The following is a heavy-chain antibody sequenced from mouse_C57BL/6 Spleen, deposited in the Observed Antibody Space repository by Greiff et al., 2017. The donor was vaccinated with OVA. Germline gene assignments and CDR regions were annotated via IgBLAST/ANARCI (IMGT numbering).Heavy chain of an antibody. CDR3: ARGRDYDYDGWFAY. CDR2: INPNNGGT. Sequence: VQLQQSGPELVKPGASVKISCKASGYTFTDYYMNWVKQSHGKSLEWIGDINPNNGGTSYNQKFKGKATLTVDKSSSTAYMELRSLTSEDSAVYYCARGRDYDYDGWFAYWGQGTLVTVSA. D-gene: IGHD2-4*01. CDR1: GYTFTDYY. V-gene: IGHV1-26*01. J-gene: IGHJ3*01.